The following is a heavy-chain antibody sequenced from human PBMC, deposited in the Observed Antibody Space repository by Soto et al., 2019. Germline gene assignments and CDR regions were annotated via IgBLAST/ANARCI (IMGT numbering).Heavy chain of an antibody. D-gene: IGHD3-10*01. CDR2: IYYSGST. Sequence: PSETLSLTCAVSGGSISSGGYSWSWIRQPPGKGLEWIGYIYYSGSTNYNPSLKSRVTISVDTSKNQFSLKLSSVTAADTAVYYCARGPPQTRGERYNWFDPWGQGTLVTVSS. J-gene: IGHJ5*02. CDR1: GGSISSGGYS. CDR3: ARGPPQTRGERYNWFDP. V-gene: IGHV4-61*08.